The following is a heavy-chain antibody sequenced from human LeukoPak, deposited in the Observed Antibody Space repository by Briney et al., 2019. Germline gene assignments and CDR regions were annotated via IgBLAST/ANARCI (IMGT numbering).Heavy chain of an antibody. Sequence: SETLSLTCTVSGGSISSSSYYWSWIRQPPGKGLEWIGEINHSGSTNYNPSLKSRVTISVDTSKNQFSLKLSSVTAADTAVYYCVAAYGDYDYWGQGTLVTVSS. CDR2: INHSGST. CDR1: GGSISSSSYY. V-gene: IGHV4-39*07. J-gene: IGHJ4*02. D-gene: IGHD4-17*01. CDR3: VAAYGDYDY.